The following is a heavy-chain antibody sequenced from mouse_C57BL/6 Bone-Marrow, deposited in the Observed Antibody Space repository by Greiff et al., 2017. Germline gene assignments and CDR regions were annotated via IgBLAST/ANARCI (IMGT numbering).Heavy chain of an antibody. D-gene: IGHD1-1*01. V-gene: IGHV1-55*01. CDR1: GYTFTSYW. CDR3: AGHYYYGSSWFAD. J-gene: IGHJ3*01. Sequence: QVQLQQPGAELVKPGASVKMSCKASGYTFTSYWITWVKQRPGQGLEWIGDIYPGSGSTNYNEKFKSKATLTVDTSSSTAYMQLSSLASEDSAVYCCAGHYYYGSSWFADWGQGTLVTVAA. CDR2: IYPGSGST.